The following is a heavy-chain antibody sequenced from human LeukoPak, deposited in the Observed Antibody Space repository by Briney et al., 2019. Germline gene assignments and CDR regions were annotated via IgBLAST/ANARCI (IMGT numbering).Heavy chain of an antibody. D-gene: IGHD6-19*01. CDR2: IYHSGST. CDR3: ATLGSLTDSSGWYYFDY. CDR1: GGSISSYY. V-gene: IGHV4-59*08. J-gene: IGHJ4*02. Sequence: KTSETLSLTCTVSGGSISSYYWSWTRQPPGKGLEWIGYIYHSGSTNYNPSLKSRVTISVDTSKNQFSLKLSSVTAADTAVYYCATLGSLTDSSGWYYFDYWGQGTLVTVSS.